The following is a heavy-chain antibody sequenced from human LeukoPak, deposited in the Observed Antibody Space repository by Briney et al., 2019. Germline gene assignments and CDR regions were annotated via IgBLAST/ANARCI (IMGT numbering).Heavy chain of an antibody. CDR3: AREMGTGYGMDV. CDR2: INPNSGGT. CDR1: GYTFTGYY. D-gene: IGHD7-27*01. J-gene: IGHJ6*02. Sequence: ASVKVSCKASGYTFTGYYMHWVRQAPGQGLEWMGWINPNSGGTNYAQKFQGRVTMTTDTSTSTAYMELRSLRSDDTAVYYCAREMGTGYGMDVWGQGTTVTVSS. V-gene: IGHV1-2*02.